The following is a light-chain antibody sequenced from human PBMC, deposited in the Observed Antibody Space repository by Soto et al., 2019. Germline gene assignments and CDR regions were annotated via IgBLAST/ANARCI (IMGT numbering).Light chain of an antibody. J-gene: IGLJ1*01. Sequence: QSVLGQLASVSGSPGQSSTISCTGTSIDGGIYYSVSWYQQQPGKVPILNIYEVTTRPSGVSNRFAGSTSANTAYLTISGLQAADESDYHCSSYTSSSTLYVFGTGTKVPVL. CDR1: SIDGGIYYS. CDR3: SSYTSSSTLYV. V-gene: IGLV2-14*01. CDR2: EVT.